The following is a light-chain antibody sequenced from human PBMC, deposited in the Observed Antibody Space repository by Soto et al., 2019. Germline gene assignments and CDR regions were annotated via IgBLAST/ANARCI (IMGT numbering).Light chain of an antibody. Sequence: DIPMTESPASLSASVGDRVTITCRAGQNINSYVNWYQQKPGRAPKLLIYAASNLQSGVPSRFSGSGSGTDFTLTISSLQPEDFATYYCQQSYSTSWTFGQGTKVDIK. J-gene: IGKJ1*01. V-gene: IGKV1-39*01. CDR1: QNINSY. CDR2: AAS. CDR3: QQSYSTSWT.